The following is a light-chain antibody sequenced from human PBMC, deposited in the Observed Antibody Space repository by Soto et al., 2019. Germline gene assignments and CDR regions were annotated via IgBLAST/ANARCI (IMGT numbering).Light chain of an antibody. CDR3: QQYGSSLFT. CDR1: QSVGSSY. J-gene: IGKJ3*01. Sequence: EIVLTQSPGTLSLSPGERATLSCRASQSVGSSYLAWYQQKPGQAPRLLIYGASSRATGIPDRFSGSGSGTDFTLTISRLEPEDFAVYYCQQYGSSLFTFGPGPKVDIK. CDR2: GAS. V-gene: IGKV3-20*01.